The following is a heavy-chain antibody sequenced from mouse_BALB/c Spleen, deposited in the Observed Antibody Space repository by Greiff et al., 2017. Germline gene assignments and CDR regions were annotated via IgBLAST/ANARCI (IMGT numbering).Heavy chain of an antibody. CDR3: ARVRAEFDD. Sequence: QVQLQQSGAELAKPGASVKMSCKASGYTFTSYWMHWVKQRPGQGLEWIGYINPSTGYTEYNQKFKDKATLTADKSSSTAYMQLSSLTSEDSAVYYCARVRAEFDDWGQGTTLTVSS. CDR2: INPSTGYT. J-gene: IGHJ2*01. CDR1: GYTFTSYW. V-gene: IGHV1-7*01.